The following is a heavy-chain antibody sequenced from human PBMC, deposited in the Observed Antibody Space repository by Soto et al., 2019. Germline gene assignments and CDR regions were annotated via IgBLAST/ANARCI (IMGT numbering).Heavy chain of an antibody. D-gene: IGHD6-13*01. CDR1: GYTCTSEV. CDR3: ARESRSSSHDY. Sequence: GASVKFSCKASGYTCTSEVISCVRQAPGQGLEWMGWISAYNGKTNYARDLQGRVTKPTDTSPSTSYLELRRLRSDDSAVYQCARESRSSSHDYWG. CDR2: ISAYNGKT. V-gene: IGHV1-18*01. J-gene: IGHJ4*01.